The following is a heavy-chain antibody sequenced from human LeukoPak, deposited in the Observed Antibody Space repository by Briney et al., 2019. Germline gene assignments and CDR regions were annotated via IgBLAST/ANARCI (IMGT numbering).Heavy chain of an antibody. CDR3: ARTTPTVHVDGSYGSWGYYYYMDV. J-gene: IGHJ6*03. CDR1: GGTFSSYA. V-gene: IGHV1-8*03. D-gene: IGHD5-18*01. Sequence: ASVKVSCKASGGTFSSYAISWVRQATGQGLEWMGWMNPNSGNTGYAQKFQSRVTITRNTSISTAYMELSSLRSEDTAVYYCARTTPTVHVDGSYGSWGYYYYMDVWGKGTTVTVSS. CDR2: MNPNSGNT.